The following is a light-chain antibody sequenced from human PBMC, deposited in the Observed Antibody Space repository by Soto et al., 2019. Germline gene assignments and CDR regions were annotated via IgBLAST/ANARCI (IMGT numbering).Light chain of an antibody. J-gene: IGKJ1*01. V-gene: IGKV3-20*01. Sequence: EIVLTQSPGTLSLSPGERATLSCRASQSVSSAYLAWYQQNPGQAPRLLIYGASSRATGIPDRFSGSGSGTDFSLTISRLEPEDFAVYYCQQYGSSQITFGQGTKVDIK. CDR2: GAS. CDR1: QSVSSAY. CDR3: QQYGSSQIT.